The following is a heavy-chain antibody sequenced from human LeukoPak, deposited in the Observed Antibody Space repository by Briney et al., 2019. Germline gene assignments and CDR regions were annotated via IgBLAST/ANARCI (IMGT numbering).Heavy chain of an antibody. Sequence: GGSLRLSCAASGFTFSTRWMNWVRQAPGKGLEWVANMKEGGSEKYCVDCVKGRFTISRDNAKNSLYLQMNSLRAEDTAVYYCARGPDYGTRSDYFDYWGQGILVTVSS. J-gene: IGHJ4*02. CDR3: ARGPDYGTRSDYFDY. D-gene: IGHD3-10*01. CDR2: MKEGGSEK. V-gene: IGHV3-7*03. CDR1: GFTFSTRW.